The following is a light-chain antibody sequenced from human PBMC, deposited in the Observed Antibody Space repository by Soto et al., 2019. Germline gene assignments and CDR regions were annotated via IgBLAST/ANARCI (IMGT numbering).Light chain of an antibody. Sequence: QSVLTQPPSVSGAPGQRVTISCTGSSSNIGAGYDVQWYQQLPGTPPKLLIYGNSNRPSGVPDRFSGSKSGTSASLAITGLQAEDEADYCCCSCDSILRVLVFGGWTQLTVL. CDR2: GNS. CDR3: CSCDSILRVLV. J-gene: IGLJ3*02. CDR1: SSNIGAGYD. V-gene: IGLV1-40*01.